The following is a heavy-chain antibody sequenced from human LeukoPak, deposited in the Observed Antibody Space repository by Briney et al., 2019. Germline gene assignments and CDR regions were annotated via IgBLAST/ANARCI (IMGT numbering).Heavy chain of an antibody. CDR2: ISSSSSTI. J-gene: IGHJ4*02. V-gene: IGHV3-48*02. D-gene: IGHD2-2*01. CDR1: GFTFSTYS. Sequence: GGSLRLSCAASGFTFSTYSMSWVRQAPGKGLEWVSYISSSSSTIYYADSVKGRFTISRDNAKNSLYLQMNSLRDEDTAVYYYARDRPHCSSPNCYFDYWGQGALVTVSS. CDR3: ARDRPHCSSPNCYFDY.